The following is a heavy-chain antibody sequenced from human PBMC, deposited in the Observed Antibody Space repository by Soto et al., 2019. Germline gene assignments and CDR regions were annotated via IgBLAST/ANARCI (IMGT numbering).Heavy chain of an antibody. CDR2: FDLEDGET. Sequence: ASVKVSCKVSGYTLTELSMHWVRQAPGKGLEWMGGFDLEDGETIYAQKFQGRVTMTEDTSTDTAYMELSSLRSEDTAVYYCATGQARYYYYYYGMDVWGQGTTVTVSS. J-gene: IGHJ6*02. V-gene: IGHV1-24*01. CDR1: GYTLTELS. CDR3: ATGQARYYYYYYGMDV.